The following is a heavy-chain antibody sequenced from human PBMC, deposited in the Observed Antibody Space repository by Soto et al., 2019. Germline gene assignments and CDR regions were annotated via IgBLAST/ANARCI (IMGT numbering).Heavy chain of an antibody. D-gene: IGHD5-12*01. Sequence: SETLSLTCAVSGYSISSGYYWGWIRQPPGKGLEWIGSIYHSGSTYYNPSLKSRVAISVDTSKNQFSLKLSSVTAADTAVYYCARTLGWLNTNRFDPWGQGTLVTVYS. CDR2: IYHSGST. CDR1: GYSISSGYY. CDR3: ARTLGWLNTNRFDP. J-gene: IGHJ5*02. V-gene: IGHV4-38-2*01.